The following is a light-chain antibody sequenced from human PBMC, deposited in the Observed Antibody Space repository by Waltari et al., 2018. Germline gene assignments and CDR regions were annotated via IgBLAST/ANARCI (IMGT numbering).Light chain of an antibody. CDR3: LEHDNFPTHT. CDR1: QDIDDE. CDR2: EAT. J-gene: IGKJ2*01. Sequence: ETTLTHSPAFMSATPRDKVNISCRASQDIDDEMNWYQQKPGEGAIFIIQEATTLVPGIPPRFSGSGYGTDFTLTINNIQSEDVASYFCLEHDNFPTHTFGQGTKLEIK. V-gene: IGKV5-2*01.